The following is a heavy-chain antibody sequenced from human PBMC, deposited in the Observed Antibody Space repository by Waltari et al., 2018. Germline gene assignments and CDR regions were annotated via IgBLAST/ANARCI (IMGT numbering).Heavy chain of an antibody. Sequence: QVQLVQSGSEVKKPGASVKVSCKTPGYSFVTYSLSWVRQARGQGLEWMGWISGDNKNRKNSQKFQDRVIMTTDTSTNTAYLEVTDLRPDDTAVYYCVRDGSGASFTFNYWGQGTLVTVSS. CDR3: VRDGSGASFTFNY. D-gene: IGHD1-26*01. CDR1: GYSFVTYS. CDR2: ISGDNKNR. J-gene: IGHJ4*02. V-gene: IGHV1-18*04.